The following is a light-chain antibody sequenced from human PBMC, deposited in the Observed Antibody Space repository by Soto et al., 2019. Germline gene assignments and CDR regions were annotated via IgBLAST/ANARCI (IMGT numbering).Light chain of an antibody. Sequence: DIVLTQTPLALPVTPGKRASICCRSSQSRWDSEYGNTYLDWYLQKPGQSPQXLXYTLSYRASGVPDRFSVSGSGTDFTLKISGVEAEDVGVYDCMQHIEFPITFGQGTRLEN. CDR1: QSRWDSEYGNTY. J-gene: IGKJ5*01. CDR2: TLS. V-gene: IGKV2-40*01. CDR3: MQHIEFPIT.